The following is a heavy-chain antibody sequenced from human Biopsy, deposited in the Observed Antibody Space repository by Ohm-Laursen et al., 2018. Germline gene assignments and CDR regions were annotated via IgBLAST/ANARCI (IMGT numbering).Heavy chain of an antibody. Sequence: GSSVKVSCKASGYTFTSYDISWVRQATGQGLEWMGWMNPNSGNTDYAQKFQGRVTMTRNTSISTAYMELNSLRSEDTAVYYCARGSFWFGGNYYYYGMDVWGQGTTVTVSS. D-gene: IGHD3-10*01. CDR2: MNPNSGNT. V-gene: IGHV1-8*01. CDR1: GYTFTSYD. J-gene: IGHJ6*02. CDR3: ARGSFWFGGNYYYYGMDV.